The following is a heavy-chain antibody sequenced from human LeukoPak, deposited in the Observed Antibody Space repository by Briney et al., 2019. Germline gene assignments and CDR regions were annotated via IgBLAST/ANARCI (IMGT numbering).Heavy chain of an antibody. J-gene: IGHJ4*02. CDR3: AKDQLAMVRDQIFDY. CDR1: GFTFSSYS. V-gene: IGHV3-23*01. CDR2: ISGSGGST. Sequence: PGGSLRLSCAASGFTFSSYSMNWVRQAPGKGLEWVSAISGSGGSTYYADSVKGRFTISRDNSKNTLYLQMNSLRAEDTAVYYCAKDQLAMVRDQIFDYWGQGTLVTVSS. D-gene: IGHD3-10*01.